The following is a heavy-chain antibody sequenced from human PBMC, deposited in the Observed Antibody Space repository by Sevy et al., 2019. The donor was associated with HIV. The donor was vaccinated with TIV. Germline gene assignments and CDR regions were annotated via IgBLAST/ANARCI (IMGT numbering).Heavy chain of an antibody. CDR3: ARVISSWYSYYYYYGMDV. Sequence: SETLSLTCTVSGGSISSYYWSWIRQPAGKGLEWIGRIYTSGSTNYNPSLKSRVTISVDTSKNQFSLKLSSVTAADTAVYYCARVISSWYSYYYYYGMDVWGQGTTVTVSS. V-gene: IGHV4-4*07. CDR2: IYTSGST. J-gene: IGHJ6*02. D-gene: IGHD6-13*01. CDR1: GGSISSYY.